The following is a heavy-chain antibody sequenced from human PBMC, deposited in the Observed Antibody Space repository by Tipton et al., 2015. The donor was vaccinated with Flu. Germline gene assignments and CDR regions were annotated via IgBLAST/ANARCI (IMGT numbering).Heavy chain of an antibody. CDR1: GFDFSSYG. Sequence: SLRLSCAASGFDFSSYGMHWVRQAPGKGLEWVAVIWHDESNKYYADSVRGRFTISRDNSKNALYLQANSLRAEDTAVYYCARVGPDSSALDWGQGTRVTVSS. CDR2: IWHDESNK. CDR3: ARVGPDSSALD. J-gene: IGHJ4*02. D-gene: IGHD3-22*01. V-gene: IGHV3-33*01.